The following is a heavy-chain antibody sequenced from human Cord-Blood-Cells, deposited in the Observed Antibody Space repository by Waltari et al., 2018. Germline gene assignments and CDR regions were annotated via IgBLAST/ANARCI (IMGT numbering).Heavy chain of an antibody. D-gene: IGHD7-27*01. CDR1: GGTFSSYA. V-gene: IGHV1-69*01. CDR2: IIPILGTA. J-gene: IGHJ3*02. CDR3: AQPWTGDDAFDS. Sequence: QVQLVQSGAEVKKTGSSVKVSCKASGGTFSSYAISWVRQAPGQGLEWMGGIIPILGTANYAPMFQGRVTITADEATSTAYMELSSLRSEETAVYYCAQPWTGDDAFDSWGQGTMVTVSS.